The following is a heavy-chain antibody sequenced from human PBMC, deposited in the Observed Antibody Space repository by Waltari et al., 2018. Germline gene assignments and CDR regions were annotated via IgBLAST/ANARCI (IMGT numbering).Heavy chain of an antibody. D-gene: IGHD2-8*01. CDR1: GGTIGNYA. J-gene: IGHJ3*02. Sequence: QVQLVQSGAEVKTPGSSVNVSCQASGGTIGNYAINWVRQAPGQGLEWMGRTTTMPVSVNVAQKFQDRVALRAHSLTTTAYRELISLISEDTAVYYGARGESRMEPNGAGDIWGQVTVVFVSS. CDR2: TTTMPVSV. V-gene: IGHV1-69*04. CDR3: ARGESRMEPNGAGDI.